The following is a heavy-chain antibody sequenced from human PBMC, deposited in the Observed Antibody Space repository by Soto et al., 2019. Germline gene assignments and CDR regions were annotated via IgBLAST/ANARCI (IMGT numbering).Heavy chain of an antibody. CDR1: GGTFSRNT. CDR3: ARQFDSDTSGYYYAY. D-gene: IGHD3-22*01. J-gene: IGHJ4*02. Sequence: SVKVSCKASGGTFSRNTISWVRQAPGQGLEWMGGIMPIFGSANYAQKFQGRVTITADEYTRTVYMELSRLRSEDTAVYYCARQFDSDTSGYYYAYWGQGTLVTVSS. V-gene: IGHV1-69*13. CDR2: IMPIFGSA.